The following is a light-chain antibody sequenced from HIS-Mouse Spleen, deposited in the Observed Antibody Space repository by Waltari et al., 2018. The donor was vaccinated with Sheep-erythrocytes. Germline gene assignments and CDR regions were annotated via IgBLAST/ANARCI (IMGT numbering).Light chain of an antibody. Sequence: QSALTQPASVSGSPGQSITISCTGTSSDVGSYNLVSWYQPHPGKAPKPMIYEGSKRPQGVSNRFSGSKSGNTASLTISGLQAEDEADYYCCSYAGSSTWVFGGGTKLTVL. CDR1: SSDVGSYNL. V-gene: IGLV2-23*01. J-gene: IGLJ3*02. CDR3: CSYAGSSTWV. CDR2: EGS.